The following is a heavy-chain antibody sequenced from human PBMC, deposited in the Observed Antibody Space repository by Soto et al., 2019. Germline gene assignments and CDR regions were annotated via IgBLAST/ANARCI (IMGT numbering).Heavy chain of an antibody. CDR3: AREYYYGSGSRILDY. Sequence: SETLSLTCTVSGGSIRSGGYYWSWIRQHPGKGLEWIGYIYYSGSTYYNPSLKSRVTISVDTSKNQFSLKLSSVTAADTAVYYCAREYYYGSGSRILDYWGQGTLVTV. CDR1: GGSIRSGGYY. CDR2: IYYSGST. D-gene: IGHD3-10*01. V-gene: IGHV4-31*02. J-gene: IGHJ4*02.